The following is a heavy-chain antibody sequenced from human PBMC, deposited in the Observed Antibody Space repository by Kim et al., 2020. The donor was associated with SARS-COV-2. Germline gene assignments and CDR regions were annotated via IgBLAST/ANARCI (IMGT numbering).Heavy chain of an antibody. V-gene: IGHV1-24*01. CDR3: ATDLGSGSYHSD. CDR2: FDPEDGET. Sequence: ASVNVSCKVSGYTLTELSMHWVRQAPGKGLEWMGGFDPEDGETIYAQKFQGRVTMTEDTSTDTAYMELSSLRSEDTAVYYCATDLGSGSYHSDWGQGTLVTVSS. J-gene: IGHJ4*02. CDR1: GYTLTELS. D-gene: IGHD3-10*01.